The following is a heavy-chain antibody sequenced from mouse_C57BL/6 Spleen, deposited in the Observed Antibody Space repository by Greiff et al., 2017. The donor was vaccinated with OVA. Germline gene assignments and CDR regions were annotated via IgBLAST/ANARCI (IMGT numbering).Heavy chain of an antibody. J-gene: IGHJ4*01. D-gene: IGHD1-1*01. CDR3: AMHYYGSSPYYYAKDY. V-gene: IGHV2-9*01. CDR2: IWGGGST. Sequence: VKLVESGPGLVAPSQSLSITCTVSGFSLTSYGVDWVRQPPGKGLEWLGVIWGGGSTNYNSALMSRLSISKDNSKSQVFLKMNSLQTDDTAMYYCAMHYYGSSPYYYAKDYWGQGTSVTVSS. CDR1: GFSLTSYG.